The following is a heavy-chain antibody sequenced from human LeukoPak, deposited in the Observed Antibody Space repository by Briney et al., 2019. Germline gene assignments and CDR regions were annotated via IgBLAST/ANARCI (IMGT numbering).Heavy chain of an antibody. Sequence: GGSLRLSCAASEFTFSSHSMSWVRQAPGRGLEWISFISDDTYNIYYADSVRGRFTVSRDNAKSSLFVQMNSLRAEDTAVYYCARHTRASQYYFDYWGQGTLVTVSS. CDR1: EFTFSSHS. V-gene: IGHV3-48*01. D-gene: IGHD3-3*01. J-gene: IGHJ4*02. CDR3: ARHTRASQYYFDY. CDR2: ISDDTYNI.